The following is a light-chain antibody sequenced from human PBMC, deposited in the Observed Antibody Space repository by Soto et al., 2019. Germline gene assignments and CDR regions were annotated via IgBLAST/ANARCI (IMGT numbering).Light chain of an antibody. CDR1: QSVSSNF. Sequence: EIVLTQSPGTLSLSPGERVTLSCRASQSVSSNFLAWYQQKPGQAPRLIIYEASNRAAGIPARFSGSGSGTDFTLTITSLEPEDFAVYYCQQYGSSPLTFGGGTKV. V-gene: IGKV3-20*01. CDR2: EAS. J-gene: IGKJ4*01. CDR3: QQYGSSPLT.